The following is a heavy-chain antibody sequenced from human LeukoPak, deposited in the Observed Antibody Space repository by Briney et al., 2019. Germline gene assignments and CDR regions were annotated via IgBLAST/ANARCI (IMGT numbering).Heavy chain of an antibody. CDR2: ISYDGSNK. Sequence: GGSLRLSCAASGFTFSSYGMHWVRQAPGKGLEWVAVISYDGSNKYYADSVKGRFTISRDNSKNTLCLQMNSLRGEDTAVYYCARMSGSHVDYWGQGTLVTVSS. CDR1: GFTFSSYG. D-gene: IGHD1-26*01. J-gene: IGHJ4*02. V-gene: IGHV3-30*03. CDR3: ARMSGSHVDY.